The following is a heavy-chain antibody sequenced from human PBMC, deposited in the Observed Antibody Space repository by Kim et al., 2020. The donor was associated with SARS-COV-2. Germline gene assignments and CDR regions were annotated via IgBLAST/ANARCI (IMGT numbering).Heavy chain of an antibody. Sequence: YSQNFQSRVTITKDISAKTAYMDLSSLKSEDTAVYYCARDWLTSGFDYWGQGTLVTVSS. J-gene: IGHJ4*02. V-gene: IGHV1-3*01. CDR3: ARDWLTSGFDY. D-gene: IGHD1-26*01.